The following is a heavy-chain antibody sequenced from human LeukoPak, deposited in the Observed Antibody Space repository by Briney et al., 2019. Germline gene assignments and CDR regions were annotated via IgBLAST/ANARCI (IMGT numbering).Heavy chain of an antibody. Sequence: GGSLRLSCAASGFTFSSYWMSWVRQAPGKGLEWVANMKQDGSEKYYVDSVRGRFTISRDNAKNSLYLQMNSLRAEDTAVYYCARAKRRYYGSGSYTRGNWFDPWGQGTLVTVSS. CDR1: GFTFSSYW. CDR3: ARAKRRYYGSGSYTRGNWFDP. J-gene: IGHJ5*02. D-gene: IGHD3-10*01. V-gene: IGHV3-7*03. CDR2: MKQDGSEK.